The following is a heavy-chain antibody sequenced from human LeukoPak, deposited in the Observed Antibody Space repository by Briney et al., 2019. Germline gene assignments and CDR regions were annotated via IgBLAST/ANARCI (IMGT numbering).Heavy chain of an antibody. CDR3: AREKRATVSYYYYMDV. CDR1: GFTFSSYW. Sequence: GGSLRLSCAASGFTFSSYWMSWVRQAPGKGLEGVANIKQDGSEKYYVDSVKGRFTISRDNAKNSLYLKMNSLRAEDTAVYYCAREKRATVSYYYYMDVWGKGTTVTVSS. D-gene: IGHD4-11*01. CDR2: IKQDGSEK. J-gene: IGHJ6*03. V-gene: IGHV3-7*01.